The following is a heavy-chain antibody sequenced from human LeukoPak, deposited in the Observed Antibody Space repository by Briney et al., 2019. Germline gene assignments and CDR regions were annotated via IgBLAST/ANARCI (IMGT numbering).Heavy chain of an antibody. CDR3: ARDFVAATVDYYYYSMDV. D-gene: IGHD6-25*01. J-gene: IGHJ6*03. CDR1: GGSISSYY. V-gene: IGHV4-4*07. Sequence: SETLSLTCTVSGGSISSYYWSWIRQPAGKGLEWIGRIYTSGSTNYNPSLKSRVTMSVDTSKNQFSLKLSSVTAADTAVYYCARDFVAATVDYYYYSMDVWGKGTTVTVSS. CDR2: IYTSGST.